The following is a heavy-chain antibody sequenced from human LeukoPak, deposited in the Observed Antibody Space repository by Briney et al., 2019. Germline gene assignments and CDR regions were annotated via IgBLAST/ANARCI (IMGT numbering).Heavy chain of an antibody. CDR2: IYPGDSDT. CDR1: GYSFTSYW. Sequence: GESLKISCKGSGYSFTSYWIGWVRQMPGKGLEWMGIIYPGDSDTRYSPSFQGQVTISADKSISTAYLQWSSLKASDTAMYYCARLLVVPAAIDYYYYCYMDVWGKGTTVTISS. CDR3: ARLLVVPAAIDYYYYCYMDV. V-gene: IGHV5-51*01. D-gene: IGHD2-2*01. J-gene: IGHJ6*03.